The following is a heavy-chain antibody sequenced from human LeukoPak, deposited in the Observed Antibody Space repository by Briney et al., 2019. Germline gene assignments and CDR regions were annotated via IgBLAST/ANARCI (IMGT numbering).Heavy chain of an antibody. CDR1: GFNVSSNY. J-gene: IGHJ3*02. V-gene: IGHV3-66*02. CDR2: IYSGGST. D-gene: IGHD6-13*01. Sequence: GGSLRLSCAACGFNVSSNYISWVRQAPGKGLGWVSVIYSGGSTYYADSVKGRFTISRDNSKNTLYLQMNSLRAEDTAVYYCPRDHYSISWNSWGSAFDIWGQGTMVTVSS. CDR3: PRDHYSISWNSWGSAFDI.